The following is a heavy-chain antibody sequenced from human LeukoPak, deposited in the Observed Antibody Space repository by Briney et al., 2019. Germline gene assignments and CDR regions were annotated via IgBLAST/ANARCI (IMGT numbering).Heavy chain of an antibody. CDR1: GYSFTTYW. V-gene: IGHV5-51*01. Sequence: GESLKISCKGSGYSFTTYWIGWVRQMPGKGLEWMGTIYPGDSDTRYSPSFQGQVTILVDKSISTAYLQWSTLKASDTAMYYCARTMVRGVIASGLDSWGQGTLVTVSS. D-gene: IGHD3-10*01. CDR3: ARTMVRGVIASGLDS. J-gene: IGHJ4*02. CDR2: IYPGDSDT.